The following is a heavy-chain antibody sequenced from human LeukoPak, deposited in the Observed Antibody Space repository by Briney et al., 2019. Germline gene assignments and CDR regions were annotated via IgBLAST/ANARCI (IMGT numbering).Heavy chain of an antibody. D-gene: IGHD6-13*01. J-gene: IGHJ4*02. CDR2: IYYSGST. CDR1: GGSISSGGYY. Sequence: PSETLSLTCTVSGGSISSGGYYWSWIGQHPGKGLEWIGYIYYSGSTYYNPSLKSRVTISVDTSKNQFSLKLSSVTAADTAVYYCARVTDSSSSLDYWGQGTLVTVSS. V-gene: IGHV4-31*03. CDR3: ARVTDSSSSLDY.